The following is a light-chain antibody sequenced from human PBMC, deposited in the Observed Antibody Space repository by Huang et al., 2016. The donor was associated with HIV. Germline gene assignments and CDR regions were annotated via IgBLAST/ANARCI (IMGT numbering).Light chain of an antibody. CDR2: GAS. CDR3: QQSYKAPRT. Sequence: DIQMTQSPSSLSASVGDRVIISYRASQSINKYLNWYRQMPGKAPKLLIYGASTLQRGVSSRFSGSVSGTDFTLTIGSLQPEDAATYYCQQSYKAPRTFGQGTLLEI. V-gene: IGKV1-39*01. J-gene: IGKJ2*01. CDR1: QSINKY.